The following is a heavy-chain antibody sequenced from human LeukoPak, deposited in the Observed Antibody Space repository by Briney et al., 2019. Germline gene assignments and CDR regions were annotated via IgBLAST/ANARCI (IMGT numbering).Heavy chain of an antibody. Sequence: SVTLSFTASGYAVTNYAIHWLRQCPGQRHGRMGWVNAGNGNTKYSQKFQGRVAIPRDTSASTAYMELSSLTSEDTSVYYCARSGGVGGSWDNWFDPWGQGTLVTVSS. CDR3: ARSGGVGGSWDNWFDP. D-gene: IGHD6-13*01. CDR2: VNAGNGNT. CDR1: GYAVTNYA. V-gene: IGHV1-3*01. J-gene: IGHJ5*02.